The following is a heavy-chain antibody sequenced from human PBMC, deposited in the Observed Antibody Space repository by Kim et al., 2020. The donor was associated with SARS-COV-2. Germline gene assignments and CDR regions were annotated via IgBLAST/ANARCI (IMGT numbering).Heavy chain of an antibody. Sequence: SETLSLTCAVYGGSFSGYYWSWIRQPPGKGLEWIGEINHSGSTNYNPSLKSRVTISVDTSKNQFSLKLSSVTAADTAVYYCQGIVGRYYYGMDVWGQGTTVTVS. V-gene: IGHV4-34*01. CDR1: GGSFSGYY. CDR3: QGIVGRYYYGMDV. CDR2: INHSGST. J-gene: IGHJ6*02. D-gene: IGHD3-22*01.